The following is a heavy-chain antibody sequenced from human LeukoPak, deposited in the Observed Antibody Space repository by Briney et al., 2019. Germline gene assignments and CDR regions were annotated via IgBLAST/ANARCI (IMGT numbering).Heavy chain of an antibody. Sequence: SETLFLTCTVSGYSISSGYYWGWIRQPPGKGLEWIGFVYYTGSTNYSPSLKSRVTISVDTSKNQFSLKLRSVTAADTAVYYCARISSSNWYNERGAFDVWGQGTMVTVSS. V-gene: IGHV4-61*01. CDR2: VYYTGST. CDR1: GYSISSGYY. D-gene: IGHD6-13*01. J-gene: IGHJ3*01. CDR3: ARISSSNWYNERGAFDV.